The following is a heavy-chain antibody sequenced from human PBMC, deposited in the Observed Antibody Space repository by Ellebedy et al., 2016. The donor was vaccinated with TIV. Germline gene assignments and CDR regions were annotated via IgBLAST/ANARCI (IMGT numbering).Heavy chain of an antibody. CDR2: ISGSGGST. J-gene: IGHJ6*02. CDR1: GFTFSSYA. V-gene: IGHV3-23*01. CDR3: VKGWALVYDSSGYEGDGMDV. Sequence: GESLKISCAASGFTFSSYAMSWVRQAPGKGLEWVSAISGSGGSTYYADSVKGRFTISRDNSKNTLYLQMSSLRAEDTAVYYCVKGWALVYDSSGYEGDGMDVWGQGTTVTVSS. D-gene: IGHD3-22*01.